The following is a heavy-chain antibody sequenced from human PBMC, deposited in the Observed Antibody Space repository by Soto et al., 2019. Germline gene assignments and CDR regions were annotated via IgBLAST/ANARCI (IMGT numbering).Heavy chain of an antibody. J-gene: IGHJ6*02. CDR2: IYHSGST. CDR1: GGSISSDDYY. Sequence: SETLSLTCTVSGGSISSDDYYWSWVRQLPGKGLEWIGYIYHSGSTYYNPSLKSRLTISVAASKNQFSLRLRSMAAADTAIYYCARVPGPAHTYSGMDVWGQGTTVTVSS. D-gene: IGHD2-2*01. V-gene: IGHV4-30-4*01. CDR3: ARVPGPAHTYSGMDV.